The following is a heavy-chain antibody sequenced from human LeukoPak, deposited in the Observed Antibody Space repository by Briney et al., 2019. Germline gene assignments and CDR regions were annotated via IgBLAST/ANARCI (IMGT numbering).Heavy chain of an antibody. Sequence: GGSLRLSCEASAFIFSGHWLNWVRQTPGKGLEWVANIKQDGSKKNYVDSVKGRFTISRDNAKNSLYLQMNSLRAEDTAVYYCATPLDYYDSSGYHQGGDWGQGTLVTVSS. D-gene: IGHD3-22*01. CDR3: ATPLDYYDSSGYHQGGD. V-gene: IGHV3-7*03. CDR1: AFIFSGHW. CDR2: IKQDGSKK. J-gene: IGHJ4*02.